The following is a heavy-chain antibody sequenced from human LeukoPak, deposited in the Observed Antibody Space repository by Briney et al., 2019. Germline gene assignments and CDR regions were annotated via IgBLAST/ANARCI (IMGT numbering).Heavy chain of an antibody. D-gene: IGHD3-22*01. V-gene: IGHV4-59*01. J-gene: IGHJ4*02. CDR2: IYYSGST. CDR3: ARGNYDSSGYYQNHFDY. Sequence: PSETLSLTCTVSGGSISSYYWSWIRQPPGKGLEWIGYIYYSGSTNYIPSLKSRVTISVDTSKNQFSLKLSSVTAADTAVYYCARGNYDSSGYYQNHFDYLGQGTLVTVSS. CDR1: GGSISSYY.